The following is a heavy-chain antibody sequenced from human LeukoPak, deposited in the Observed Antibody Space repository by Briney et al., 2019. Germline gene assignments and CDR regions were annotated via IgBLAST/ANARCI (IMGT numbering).Heavy chain of an antibody. CDR1: GFTFSSYA. CDR2: IRYDGSNK. J-gene: IGHJ6*03. V-gene: IGHV3-30*02. Sequence: GGSLRLSCAASGFTFSSYAMSWVRQAPGKGLEWVAFIRYDGSNKYYADSVKGRFTISRDNSKNTLYLQMNSLRAEDTAVYYCAKDRRLRVAYYYYYMDVWGKGTTVTISS. D-gene: IGHD4-17*01. CDR3: AKDRRLRVAYYYYYMDV.